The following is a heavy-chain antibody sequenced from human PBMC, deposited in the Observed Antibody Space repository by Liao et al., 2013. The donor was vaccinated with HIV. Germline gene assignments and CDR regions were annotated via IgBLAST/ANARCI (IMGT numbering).Heavy chain of an antibody. J-gene: IGHJ3*02. D-gene: IGHD3-3*01. CDR1: GGSISSSSYY. Sequence: QVQLQESGPGLVKPSETLSLTCTVSGGSISSSSYYWGWIRQPPGKGLEWIGSIYYSGTTYYNPSLKSRVTISVDTSKNQFSLNLSYVTAADTAVYYCAREGARDFWSGYYSLGDDGFDIWGQGTLVTVSS. V-gene: IGHV4-39*07. CDR2: IYYSGTT. CDR3: AREGARDFWSGYYSLGDDGFDI.